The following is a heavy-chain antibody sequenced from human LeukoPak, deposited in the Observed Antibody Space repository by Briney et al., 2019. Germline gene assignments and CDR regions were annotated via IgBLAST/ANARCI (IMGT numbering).Heavy chain of an antibody. CDR2: ISAYNGNT. CDR1: GGTFTSYG. CDR3: ARVWASSKITMIVVAKFYGMDV. V-gene: IGHV1-18*01. J-gene: IGHJ6*02. D-gene: IGHD3-22*01. Sequence: ASVKVSCKASGGTFTSYGISWVRQAPGQGLEWMGWISAYNGNTNYAQKLQGRVTMTTDTSTSTAYMELRSLRSDDTAVYYCARVWASSKITMIVVAKFYGMDVWGQGTTVTVSS.